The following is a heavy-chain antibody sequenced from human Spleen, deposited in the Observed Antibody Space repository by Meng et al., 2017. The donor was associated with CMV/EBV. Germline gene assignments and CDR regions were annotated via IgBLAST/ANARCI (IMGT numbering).Heavy chain of an antibody. CDR2: INHSGST. CDR3: ARSGRFDY. D-gene: IGHD1-14*01. Sequence: QVRLKQWGAGLLKPSETLSLTCAVYGGSFSGYYWSWIRQPPGKGLEWIGEINHSGSTNYNPSLKSRVTISVDTSKNQFSLKLSSVTAADTAVYYCARSGRFDYWGQGTLVTVSS. V-gene: IGHV4-34*01. CDR1: GGSFSGYY. J-gene: IGHJ4*02.